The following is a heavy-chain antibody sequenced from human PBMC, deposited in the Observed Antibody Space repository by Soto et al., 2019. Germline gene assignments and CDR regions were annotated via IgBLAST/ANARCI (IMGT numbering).Heavy chain of an antibody. CDR1: GFTFSSYA. V-gene: IGHV3-23*01. D-gene: IGHD3-9*01. Sequence: PGGSLRLSCAGSGFTFSSYAMSWVRQAPGKGLEWVSAISGSGGSTYYADSVKGRFTISRDNSKNTLYLQMNSLRAEDTAVYYCAKTRGGILTGYHYFDYWGQGTLVTVSS. CDR2: ISGSGGST. CDR3: AKTRGGILTGYHYFDY. J-gene: IGHJ4*02.